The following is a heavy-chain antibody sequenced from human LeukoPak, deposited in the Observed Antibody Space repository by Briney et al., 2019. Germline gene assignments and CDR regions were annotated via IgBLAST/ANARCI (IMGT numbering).Heavy chain of an antibody. Sequence: GGSLRLSCAASGFTFSDYYMSWIRQAPGKGLEWVSYISSSGNTIYYADSVKGRFTISRDNAKNSLYLQMNSLRAEDTAVYYCAREGRRRSPLDFVVVPAAIGWGWFDPWGQGTLVTVSS. J-gene: IGHJ5*02. CDR3: AREGRRRSPLDFVVVPAAIGWGWFDP. V-gene: IGHV3-11*04. CDR1: GFTFSDYY. D-gene: IGHD2-2*02. CDR2: ISSSGNTI.